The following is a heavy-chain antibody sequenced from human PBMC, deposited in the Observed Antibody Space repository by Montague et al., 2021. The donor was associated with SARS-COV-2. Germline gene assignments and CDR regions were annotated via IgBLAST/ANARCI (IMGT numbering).Heavy chain of an antibody. J-gene: IGHJ4*02. D-gene: IGHD6-13*01. Sequence: SETLSLTCIVSGGSISSYYWSWIRQPPGKGLEWIGYIYYSGSTYXXPSLKSRVTISVDTSKNQFSLKLSSVTAADTAVYYCARHKRWRIAAAGRDFDYWGQGTLVTVSS. V-gene: IGHV4-59*08. CDR1: GGSISSYY. CDR3: ARHKRWRIAAAGRDFDY. CDR2: IYYSGST.